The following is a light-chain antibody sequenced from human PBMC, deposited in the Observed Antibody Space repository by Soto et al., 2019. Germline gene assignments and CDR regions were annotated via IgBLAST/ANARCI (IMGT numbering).Light chain of an antibody. CDR2: GAS. CDR3: QQYDNSTLT. Sequence: IVFTQSPGTRSLSPGERAALSCRASQSVSSSYLAWYQQKPGQAPRLLIYGASNRETGIVDRFSGSGSGTEFTLTISRLEHEDFAVYYCQQYDNSTLTFGGGTKVDIK. CDR1: QSVSSSY. J-gene: IGKJ4*01. V-gene: IGKV3-20*01.